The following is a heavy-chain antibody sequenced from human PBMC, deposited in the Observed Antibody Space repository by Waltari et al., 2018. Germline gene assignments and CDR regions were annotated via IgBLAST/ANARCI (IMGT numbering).Heavy chain of an antibody. D-gene: IGHD6-6*01. CDR2: LYYSGST. Sequence: QVQLQESGPGLVKPSQTLSLTCTVSGGSISSGGYYWSWIPQHPGKGLGWIWLLYYSGSTYYNPSLKGRVTISVDTSKNQFSLKLSSVTAADTAVYYCARGIAARRVGWFDPWGQGTLVTVSS. V-gene: IGHV4-31*03. CDR3: ARGIAARRVGWFDP. J-gene: IGHJ5*02. CDR1: GGSISSGGYY.